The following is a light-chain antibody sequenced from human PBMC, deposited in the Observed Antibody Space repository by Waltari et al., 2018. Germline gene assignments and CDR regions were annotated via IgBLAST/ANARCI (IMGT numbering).Light chain of an antibody. V-gene: IGLV1-44*01. CDR2: ANN. J-gene: IGLJ3*02. CDR1: SSNIGSNT. Sequence: QSMLTQPPSASGTPGQGVTISCSGSSSNIGSNTVNWYQQLPGTAPKLLIYANNQRPSGVPDRFSGSKSGTSASLAINGLQSGDEAEYYCATWDGSLNGQVFGGGTKVTVL. CDR3: ATWDGSLNGQV.